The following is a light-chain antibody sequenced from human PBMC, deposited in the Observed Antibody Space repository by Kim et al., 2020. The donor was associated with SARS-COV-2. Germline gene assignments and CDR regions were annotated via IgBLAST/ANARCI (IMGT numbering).Light chain of an antibody. V-gene: IGKV3-20*01. CDR2: GAS. J-gene: IGKJ1*01. CDR3: QQYSSSPAT. Sequence: CPGERATRSCRASQSVSSNYVAWYEQKPGQAPRLLIYGASSRATGIPDRFSGSGSGTDFTLTSTRLEPEDFAVYYCQQYSSSPATFGQGTKVDIK. CDR1: QSVSSNY.